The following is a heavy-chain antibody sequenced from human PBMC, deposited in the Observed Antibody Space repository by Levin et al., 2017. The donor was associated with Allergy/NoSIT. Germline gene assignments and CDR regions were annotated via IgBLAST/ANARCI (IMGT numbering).Heavy chain of an antibody. CDR3: ARDPFPGVSNNWFDP. J-gene: IGHJ5*02. D-gene: IGHD3-3*02. Sequence: GESLKISCAASGFTFSAYSMNWVRQAPGKGPEWVSSITFTGDKTYYSDPVKGRFTISRDNSKNTVYLHLNSLRAEDTALYFCARDPFPGVSNNWFDPWGQGTLVTVSS. V-gene: IGHV3-23*01. CDR1: GFTFSAYS. CDR2: ITFTGDKT.